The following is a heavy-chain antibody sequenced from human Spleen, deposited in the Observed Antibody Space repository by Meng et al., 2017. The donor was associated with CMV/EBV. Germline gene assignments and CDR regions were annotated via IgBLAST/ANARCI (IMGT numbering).Heavy chain of an antibody. CDR3: ARDRTGDCSSTTCYNYYYYYGMDV. Sequence: SVKVSCKASGYTFNSFAISWVRQAPGQGLEWMGGIIPIFGIVNYAQKFQGRVTITTDESTSTAYMELSSLRSEDTAVYYCARDRTGDCSSTTCYNYYYYYGMDVWGQGTTVTVSS. V-gene: IGHV1-69*05. J-gene: IGHJ6*02. CDR2: IIPIFGIV. D-gene: IGHD2-2*02. CDR1: GYTFNSFA.